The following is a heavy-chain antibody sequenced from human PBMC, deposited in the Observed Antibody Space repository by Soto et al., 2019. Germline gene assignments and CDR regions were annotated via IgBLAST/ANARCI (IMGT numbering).Heavy chain of an antibody. Sequence: PSETLSLTCTVSGDSISNYYWSWIRQPAGQGLEWIGRFYTSSTIYNPSLKSRVTLSVDTSKNQFSLSLTSVTAADTAVYFCARTKPGDPWFDPWGQGTLVTVSS. J-gene: IGHJ5*02. CDR2: FYTSST. V-gene: IGHV4-4*07. D-gene: IGHD7-27*01. CDR1: GDSISNYY. CDR3: ARTKPGDPWFDP.